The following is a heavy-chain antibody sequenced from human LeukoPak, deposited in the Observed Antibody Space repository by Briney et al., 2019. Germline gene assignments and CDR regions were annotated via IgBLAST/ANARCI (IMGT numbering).Heavy chain of an antibody. D-gene: IGHD3-10*01. CDR2: IYYSGST. Sequence: SQTLSLTCTVSGGSISSGGYYWSWIRQHPGKGLEWIGYIYYSGSTYYNPSLKSRVTISVDTSKNQFSLKLSSATAADTAAYYCARANKDYGSGSYPWFDPWGQGTLVTVSS. V-gene: IGHV4-31*03. CDR3: ARANKDYGSGSYPWFDP. CDR1: GGSISSGGYY. J-gene: IGHJ5*02.